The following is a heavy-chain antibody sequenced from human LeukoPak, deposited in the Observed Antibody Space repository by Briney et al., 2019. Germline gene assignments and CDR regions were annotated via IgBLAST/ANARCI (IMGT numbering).Heavy chain of an antibody. D-gene: IGHD6-19*01. CDR2: IYHSGST. J-gene: IGHJ4*02. CDR1: GYSISSGYY. V-gene: IGHV4-38-2*02. CDR3: ARDRAGKGYFDY. Sequence: SETLSLTCAVSGYSISSGYYWGWIRQPPGKGLEWIGNIYHSGSTYYNPSLKSRVTISVDTSKNQFSLKLSSVTAADTAVYYCARDRAGKGYFDYWGQGTLVTVSS.